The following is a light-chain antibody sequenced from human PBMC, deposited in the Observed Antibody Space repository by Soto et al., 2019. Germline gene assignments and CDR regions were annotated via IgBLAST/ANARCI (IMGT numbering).Light chain of an antibody. V-gene: IGKV3D-20*02. CDR2: DAY. CDR1: QVVYNDY. Sequence: EIVVTQSPGTLSLSPGDRATLSCRASQVVYNDYVAWYQQKPGQAPRLLIFDAYRGATGIPDRFSGSRSGTDFTLTISGLEPEDFALYYCQHRYNWPLTFGGGTKV. CDR3: QHRYNWPLT. J-gene: IGKJ4*01.